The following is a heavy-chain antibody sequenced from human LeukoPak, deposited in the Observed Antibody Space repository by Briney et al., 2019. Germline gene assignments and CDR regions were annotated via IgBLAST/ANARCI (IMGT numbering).Heavy chain of an antibody. CDR2: IYHSGTT. D-gene: IGHD4-17*01. V-gene: IGHV4-38-2*02. CDR1: GYSISSCYY. J-gene: IGHJ4*02. Sequence: SETLSLTCTVSGYSISSCYYWGWIRQPPGKGLEGIVSIYHSGTTYYNPSLKSRTTISVDTSKNQVSLKLSSVTAGDAAVYYCASQMNTGSTPFDCWGQGTLVSVSS. CDR3: ASQMNTGSTPFDC.